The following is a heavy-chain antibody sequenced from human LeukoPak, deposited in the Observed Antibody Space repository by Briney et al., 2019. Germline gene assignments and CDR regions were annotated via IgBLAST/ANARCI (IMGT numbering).Heavy chain of an antibody. CDR2: IYTSGST. V-gene: IGHV4-61*02. Sequence: PSETLSLTCTVSGGSISSGSYYWSWIRQPAGKGLEWIGRIYTSGSTNYNPSLKSRVTISVDTSKNQFSLKLSSVTAADTAVYYCARLGPSSSWLDAFDIWGQGTMVTVSS. CDR3: ARLGPSSSWLDAFDI. D-gene: IGHD6-13*01. J-gene: IGHJ3*02. CDR1: GGSISSGSYY.